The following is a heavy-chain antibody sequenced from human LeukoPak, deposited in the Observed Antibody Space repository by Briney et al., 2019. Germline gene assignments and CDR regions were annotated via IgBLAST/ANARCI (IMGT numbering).Heavy chain of an antibody. D-gene: IGHD3-16*01. CDR1: GLTFSGFE. V-gene: IGHV3-48*03. CDR3: ARRFRD. J-gene: IGHJ4*02. CDR2: IRDDGSTT. Sequence: PGGSLRLSCVGYGLTFSGFELNWVRQPPGKGLEWVSYIRDDGSTTTYADSVKGRFVISRDNTKNSLYLQMNSLRGEDTAIYYCARRFRDWGQGTLVTVSS.